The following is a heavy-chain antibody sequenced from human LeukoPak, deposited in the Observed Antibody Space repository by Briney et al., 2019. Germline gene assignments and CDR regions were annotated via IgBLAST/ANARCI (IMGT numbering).Heavy chain of an antibody. J-gene: IGHJ4*01. Sequence: GGSLRLSCAASGFTFDDYAMHWVRQAPGKGLEWVSLISGDGGSTYYADSVRGRFTISRDNSKNSLYLQRNSLRTEDTALYYCAKESNGGSGSYYNLPDYWGQGTLVTGPS. V-gene: IGHV3-43*02. D-gene: IGHD3-10*01. CDR2: ISGDGGST. CDR3: AKESNGGSGSYYNLPDY. CDR1: GFTFDDYA.